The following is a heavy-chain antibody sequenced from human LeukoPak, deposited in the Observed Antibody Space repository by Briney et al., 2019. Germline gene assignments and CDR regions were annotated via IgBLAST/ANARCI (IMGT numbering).Heavy chain of an antibody. Sequence: GASVKVSCKASGYTFSNYGITWVRQAPGQGLEWMGWISAHNGNTKYAQNLQGRVTMTTDTSTSTAYMELRRLTSDDTAVYYCARESYCSGGKCYSGAGDYWGQGTLVSVSS. CDR2: ISAHNGNT. CDR3: ARESYCSGGKCYSGAGDY. D-gene: IGHD2-15*01. V-gene: IGHV1-18*01. J-gene: IGHJ4*02. CDR1: GYTFSNYG.